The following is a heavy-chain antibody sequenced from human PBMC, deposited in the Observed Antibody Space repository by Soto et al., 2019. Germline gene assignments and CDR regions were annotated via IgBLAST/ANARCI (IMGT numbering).Heavy chain of an antibody. V-gene: IGHV1-18*01. CDR2: ISAYNGNT. J-gene: IGHJ3*02. CDR1: GYTFTSYG. D-gene: IGHD3-9*01. CDR3: AINIVGFRYFDWPHFDI. Sequence: QVQLVQSGAEVKKPGASVKVSCKASGYTFTSYGISWVRQAPGQGLEWMGWISAYNGNTHYSQKLQGRVTMTTDASTRTAYMELRSLRSDDTAVYYCAINIVGFRYFDWPHFDIWGQGTMVTVSS.